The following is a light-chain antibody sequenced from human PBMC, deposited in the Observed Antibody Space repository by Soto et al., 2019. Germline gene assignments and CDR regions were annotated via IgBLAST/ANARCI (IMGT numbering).Light chain of an antibody. CDR2: GAS. V-gene: IGKV3-20*01. Sequence: EIVMTQSPATLSVSPGERATLSCRASQNVDSNYLAWYQQKPGQAPRIIIFGASGRATGIPDGFSGSGSGTDFTLTISRLEPEDFAVYYCQQYGSLSWTFGQGTKVDIK. CDR3: QQYGSLSWT. CDR1: QNVDSNY. J-gene: IGKJ1*01.